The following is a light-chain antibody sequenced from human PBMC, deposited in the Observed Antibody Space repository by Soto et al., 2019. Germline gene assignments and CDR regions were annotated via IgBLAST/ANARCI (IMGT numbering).Light chain of an antibody. CDR1: QSVSSN. CDR2: GAS. V-gene: IGKV3-15*01. CDR3: QQYNNWLYT. Sequence: EIVMTQSPATLSVSPGERATLSCRASQSVSSNLAWYQQKPGQAPRLLIYGASTRATGIPARFSGSGSGPEFTLTISSLQSEDFAVYYCQQYNNWLYTFGQGTKVDIK. J-gene: IGKJ2*01.